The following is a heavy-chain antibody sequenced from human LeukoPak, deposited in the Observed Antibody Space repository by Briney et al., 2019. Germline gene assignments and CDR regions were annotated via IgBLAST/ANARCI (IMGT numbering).Heavy chain of an antibody. CDR2: ISGSGGST. D-gene: IGHD6-13*01. Sequence: GGSLRLSCAASGFTFSSYAMSWVRQAPGEGLEWVSAISGSGGSTYYADSVKGRFTISRDNSKNTLYLQMNSLRAEDTAVYYCAREPPSSWYYYYYCMDVWGKGTTVTVSS. J-gene: IGHJ6*03. CDR3: AREPPSSWYYYYYCMDV. CDR1: GFTFSSYA. V-gene: IGHV3-23*01.